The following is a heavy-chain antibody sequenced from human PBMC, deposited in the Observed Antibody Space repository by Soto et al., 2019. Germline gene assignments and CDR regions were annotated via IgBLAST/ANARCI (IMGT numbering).Heavy chain of an antibody. D-gene: IGHD1-1*01. V-gene: IGHV3-30*18. CDR3: AKDFLPRNDPIPDY. CDR2: ISYDGSNK. CDR1: GFTFSSYG. Sequence: QVQLVESGGGVVQPGRSLRLSCAASGFTFSSYGMHWVRQAPGKGLEWVAVISYDGSNKYYADSVKGRFTISRDNSKNKLYLQMNSLRAEDTAVYYCAKDFLPRNDPIPDYWGQGTLVTVSS. J-gene: IGHJ4*02.